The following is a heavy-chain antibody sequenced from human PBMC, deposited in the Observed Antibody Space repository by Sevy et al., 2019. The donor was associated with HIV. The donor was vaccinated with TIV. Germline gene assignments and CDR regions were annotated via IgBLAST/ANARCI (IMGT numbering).Heavy chain of an antibody. CDR3: ARDDIVARDYFDY. D-gene: IGHD2-15*01. CDR1: GFTFSSYS. CDR2: ISSSSNYI. V-gene: IGHV3-21*01. Sequence: GGSLRLSCAASGFTFSSYSMNWVRQAPGKGLEWVSSISSSSNYIYYADSVKGRFTISRDNAKNSLYLHMDSLRAEDTAPYYCARDDIVARDYFDYWGQGTLVTVSS. J-gene: IGHJ4*02.